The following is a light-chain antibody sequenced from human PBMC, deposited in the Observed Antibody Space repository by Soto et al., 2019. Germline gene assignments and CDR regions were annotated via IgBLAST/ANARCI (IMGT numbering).Light chain of an antibody. Sequence: DIPMTQSPSSLSASVGDRVTITCRASRSIGNSLNWYQQKPGKAPNLLIYAASSLQGRVPSRFSGSGSGTDFTLTITSLQPEDFATFYCQQTYTAPSFTFGPGTKVDIK. J-gene: IGKJ3*01. CDR1: RSIGNS. CDR2: AAS. V-gene: IGKV1-39*01. CDR3: QQTYTAPSFT.